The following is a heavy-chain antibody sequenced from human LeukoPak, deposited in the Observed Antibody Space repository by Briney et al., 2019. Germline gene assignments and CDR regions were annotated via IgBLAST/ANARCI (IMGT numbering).Heavy chain of an antibody. V-gene: IGHV3-23*01. CDR3: ARDPSIAAAGTSDY. Sequence: GGSLRLSCAASGFTFSSYAMSWVRQAPGKGLEWVSAISGSGGSTYYADSVKGRFTISRDNSKNTLYLQMNSLRAEDTAVYYCARDPSIAAAGTSDYWGQGTLVTVSS. CDR1: GFTFSSYA. D-gene: IGHD6-13*01. J-gene: IGHJ4*02. CDR2: ISGSGGST.